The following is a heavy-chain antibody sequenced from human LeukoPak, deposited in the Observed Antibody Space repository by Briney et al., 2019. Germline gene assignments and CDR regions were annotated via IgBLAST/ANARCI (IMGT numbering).Heavy chain of an antibody. CDR1: GFTFSSYT. CDR2: ISHDGRNK. J-gene: IGHJ4*02. V-gene: IGHV3-30*04. D-gene: IGHD3-10*01. CDR3: ARGSHQDYFGSMTYLFDY. Sequence: GGSLRLSCAASGFTFSSYTIDWVRQAPGKGLEWVALISHDGRNKNYAESVKGRFTISRDNSKRTLYLEVNSLRPDDTAVYFCARGSHQDYFGSMTYLFDYWGQGTLVTVSS.